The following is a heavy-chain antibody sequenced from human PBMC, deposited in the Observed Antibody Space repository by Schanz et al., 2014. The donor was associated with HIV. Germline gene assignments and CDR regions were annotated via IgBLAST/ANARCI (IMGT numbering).Heavy chain of an antibody. D-gene: IGHD3-3*01. CDR1: GGSFIDHA. CDR2: IIPLSGTT. CDR3: ARGECDFWSGYCPHFHYFDLDV. V-gene: IGHV1-69*06. Sequence: QVHLEQSGAEVRKPGSSMKVSCKTSGGSFIDHAISWVRQAPGQGLEWMGGIIPLSGTTSYAQTLRGRVTITADKSTSTAYMELTSLRSEDTAVYYCARGECDFWSGYCPHFHYFDLDVWGQGTTVIVSS. J-gene: IGHJ6*02.